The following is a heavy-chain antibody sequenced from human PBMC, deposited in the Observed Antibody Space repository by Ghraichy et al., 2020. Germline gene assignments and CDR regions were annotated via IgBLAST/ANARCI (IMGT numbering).Heavy chain of an antibody. CDR3: ARHSGSRSYPLDH. CDR1: GDSMSFYS. Sequence: LSLTCTVSGDSMSFYSWSWIRQPPGKGLEWIGYITHSGSTNYSPSVKSRVTISLDTSKNQFSLRLTSVTAADTAVYYCARHSGSRSYPLDHWGQGTLVSVSS. V-gene: IGHV4-59*08. CDR2: ITHSGST. D-gene: IGHD3-10*01. J-gene: IGHJ4*02.